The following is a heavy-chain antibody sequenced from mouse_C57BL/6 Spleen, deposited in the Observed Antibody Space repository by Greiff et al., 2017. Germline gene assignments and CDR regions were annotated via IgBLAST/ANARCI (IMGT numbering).Heavy chain of an antibody. J-gene: IGHJ3*01. CDR3: ARRGIWFAY. CDR2: ISYDGSN. CDR1: GYSITSGYY. Sequence: EVKLQESGPGLVKPSQSLSLTCSVTGYSITSGYYWNWIRQFPGIKLEWMGYISYDGSNNYNPSLKNRISITRDTSKNQFFLKLNSVTTEDTATYYCARRGIWFAYWGQGTLVTVSA. V-gene: IGHV3-6*01.